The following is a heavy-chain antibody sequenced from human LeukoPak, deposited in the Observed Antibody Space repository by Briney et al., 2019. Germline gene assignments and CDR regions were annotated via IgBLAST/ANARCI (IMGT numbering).Heavy chain of an antibody. Sequence: GSLRLSCAASGFTFSTYAMSWVRQAPGKGLEWVSVIGLGGEIRYYADSVKGRFTISRDNSKNTLYMEMNPLRVEDTAVYYCARGGKSTSRFDSWGQGTLVTVSS. V-gene: IGHV3-23*01. CDR1: GFTFSTYA. CDR2: IGLGGEIR. CDR3: ARGGKSTSRFDS. J-gene: IGHJ5*01. D-gene: IGHD3-16*01.